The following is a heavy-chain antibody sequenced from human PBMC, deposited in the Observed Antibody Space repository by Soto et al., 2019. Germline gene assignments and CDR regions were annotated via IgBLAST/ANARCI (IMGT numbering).Heavy chain of an antibody. CDR3: AKDRYFDWLLYNYYYYGMDV. Sequence: GGSLRLSCAASGFTFSSYGMHWVRQAPGKGLEWVAVISYDGSNKYYADSVKGRFTISRDNSKNTLYLQMNSLRAEDMAVYYCAKDRYFDWLLYNYYYYGMDVWGQGTTVTVSS. CDR1: GFTFSSYG. D-gene: IGHD3-9*01. CDR2: ISYDGSNK. V-gene: IGHV3-30*18. J-gene: IGHJ6*02.